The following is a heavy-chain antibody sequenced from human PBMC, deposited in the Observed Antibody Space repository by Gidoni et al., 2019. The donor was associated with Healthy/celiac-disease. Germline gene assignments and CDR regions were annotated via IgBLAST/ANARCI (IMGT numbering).Heavy chain of an antibody. J-gene: IGHJ6*02. CDR2: INPKSGGT. V-gene: IGHV1-2*04. CDR3: ARSSGWAYYYGMDV. D-gene: IGHD6-19*01. CDR1: GYTFTGYY. Sequence: QVQLVQSGAEVKKPGASVKVSCKAFGYTFTGYYMHWVRQAPGQGLEWMGWINPKSGGTNYAQKFQGWVTMTSDTSISTAYMELSRLRSDDTAVYYCARSSGWAYYYGMDVWGQGTTVTVSS.